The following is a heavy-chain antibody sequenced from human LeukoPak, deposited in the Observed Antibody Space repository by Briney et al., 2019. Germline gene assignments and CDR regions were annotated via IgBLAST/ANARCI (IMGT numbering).Heavy chain of an antibody. CDR2: IYYSGST. CDR1: GGSISSYY. D-gene: IGHD5-12*01. V-gene: IGHV4-59*12. CDR3: ARDRDDSGYESFDY. Sequence: SETLSLTCTVSGGSISSYYWSWIRQPPGKGLEWIGYIYYSGSTNYNPSLKSRVTISVDTSKNQFSLKLSSVTAADTAVYYCARDRDDSGYESFDYWGQGTLVTVSS. J-gene: IGHJ4*02.